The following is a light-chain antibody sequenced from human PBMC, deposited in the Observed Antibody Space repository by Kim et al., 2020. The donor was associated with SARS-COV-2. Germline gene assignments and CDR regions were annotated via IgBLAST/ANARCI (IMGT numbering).Light chain of an antibody. V-gene: IGLV2-14*03. Sequence: GHSIPLSCTGTNSDIGDNNYVSWYQQHPGKAAKLMIYDVTKRPSGVSSRFSGSTSGNTASLTISGLQTEDEAHYYCSAYRTNTALLFGGGTQLTVL. CDR2: DVT. CDR1: NSDIGDNNY. J-gene: IGLJ3*02. CDR3: SAYRTNTALL.